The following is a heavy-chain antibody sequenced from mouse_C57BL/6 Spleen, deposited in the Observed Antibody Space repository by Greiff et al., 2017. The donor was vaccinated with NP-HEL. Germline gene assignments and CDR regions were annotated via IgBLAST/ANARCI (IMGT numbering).Heavy chain of an antibody. CDR2: IYPRSGNT. J-gene: IGHJ1*03. Sequence: VQLQQSGAELARPGASVKLSCKASGYTFTSYGISWVKQRTGQGLEWIGEIYPRSGNTYYNEKFKGKATLTADKSSSTAYMELRSLTSEDSAVYFCAGYYGSSYGRYFDVWGTGTTVTVSS. V-gene: IGHV1-81*01. CDR1: GYTFTSYG. D-gene: IGHD1-1*01. CDR3: AGYYGSSYGRYFDV.